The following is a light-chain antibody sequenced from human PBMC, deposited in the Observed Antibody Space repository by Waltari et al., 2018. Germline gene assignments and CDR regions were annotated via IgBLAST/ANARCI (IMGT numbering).Light chain of an antibody. CDR1: ILGNKY. J-gene: IGLJ3*02. CDR2: QDT. Sequence: SYELTHPPSVSVSPGQTASITCSGDILGNKYASWYQQKPGQSPLLVIYQDTKRPSEIPERFSGSKSANAATLTITGAQAVDEADYYCQALGTGAWVFGGGTKLTVL. CDR3: QALGTGAWV. V-gene: IGLV3-1*01.